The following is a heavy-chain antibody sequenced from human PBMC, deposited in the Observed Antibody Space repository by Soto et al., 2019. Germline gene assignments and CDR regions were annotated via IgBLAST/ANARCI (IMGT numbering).Heavy chain of an antibody. D-gene: IGHD4-4*01. Sequence: PGESLKISCKGSGYSFTSYWISWVRQAPGQGLEWMGWISAYNGNTNYAQKLQGRATMTTDTSTSTAYMELRSLRSDDTAVYYCARASEYSYYSYYYGMGVWGQGTTVTVS. CDR3: ARASEYSYYSYYYGMGV. CDR1: GYSFTSYW. J-gene: IGHJ6*02. CDR2: ISAYNGNT. V-gene: IGHV1-18*04.